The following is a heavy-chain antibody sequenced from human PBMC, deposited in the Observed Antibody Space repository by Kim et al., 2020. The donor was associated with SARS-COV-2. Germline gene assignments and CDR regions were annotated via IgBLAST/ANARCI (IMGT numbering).Heavy chain of an antibody. Sequence: SETLSLTCAVYGVSFSGYYWSWIRQPPGKGLEWIGEINHSGSTNYNPSLKSRVTRSVDTTKNQFSLKLSAVTAADTAVYYCAREQNASFDYWGRGTLVTVSS. V-gene: IGHV4-34*01. CDR2: INHSGST. CDR3: AREQNASFDY. CDR1: GVSFSGYY. D-gene: IGHD1-1*01. J-gene: IGHJ4*02.